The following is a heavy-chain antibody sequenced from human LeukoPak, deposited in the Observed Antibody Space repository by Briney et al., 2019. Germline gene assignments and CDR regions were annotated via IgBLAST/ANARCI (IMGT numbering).Heavy chain of an antibody. D-gene: IGHD3-22*01. Sequence: RTGESLKISCRGSGYSFTSYWIGWVRQMPGKGLEWMGIIYPGDSDTTYSPSFQGQVTISADKSISTAYLQWSSLKASDTAMYYCTRLRDYDRYFDRWGRGTLVTVSS. CDR1: GYSFTSYW. J-gene: IGHJ2*01. V-gene: IGHV5-51*01. CDR3: TRLRDYDRYFDR. CDR2: IYPGDSDT.